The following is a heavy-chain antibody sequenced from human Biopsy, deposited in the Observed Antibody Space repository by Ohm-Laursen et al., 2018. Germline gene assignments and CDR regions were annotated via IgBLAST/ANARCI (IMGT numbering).Heavy chain of an antibody. V-gene: IGHV4-61*08. D-gene: IGHD5/OR15-5a*01. CDR2: IYNSGST. Sequence: GTLSLTCAVSGDSISGGGYYWTWIWQPPGKGLEWIGYIYNSGSTNYNPSLKSRVTISVAVDTSKSQFSLRLSSVTAADTAMYYCARGEAGVYDALDIWGQGTMVIVSS. CDR1: GDSISGGGYY. CDR3: ARGEAGVYDALDI. J-gene: IGHJ3*02.